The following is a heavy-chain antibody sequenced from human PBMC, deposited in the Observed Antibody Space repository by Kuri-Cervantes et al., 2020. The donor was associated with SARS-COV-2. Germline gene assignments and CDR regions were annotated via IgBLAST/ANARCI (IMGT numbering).Heavy chain of an antibody. Sequence: SETLSLTCTVSGGSISSHYWSWIRQPPGKGLEWIGYIYYSGSTNYNPSLKSRVTISVDTSKNQFSLKLSSVTAADTAVYYCARDLLLYYDSSGYHNWFDPWGRGTLVTVSS. D-gene: IGHD3-22*01. CDR2: IYYSGST. CDR1: GGSISSHY. J-gene: IGHJ5*02. CDR3: ARDLLLYYDSSGYHNWFDP. V-gene: IGHV4-59*11.